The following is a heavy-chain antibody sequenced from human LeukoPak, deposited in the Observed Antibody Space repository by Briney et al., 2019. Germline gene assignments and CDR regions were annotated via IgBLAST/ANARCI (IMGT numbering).Heavy chain of an antibody. V-gene: IGHV4-59*12. J-gene: IGHJ5*02. Sequence: PSETLSLTCTVSGGSISSYYWSWIRQPPGKGLEWIGYIYYSGSTNYNPSFKSRVTMSVDTSQNQFSLMLSSVTAADTAVYYCARGPSTSWPNWFDPWGQGTLVTVSS. CDR3: ARGPSTSWPNWFDP. CDR2: IYYSGST. CDR1: GGSISSYY. D-gene: IGHD6-13*01.